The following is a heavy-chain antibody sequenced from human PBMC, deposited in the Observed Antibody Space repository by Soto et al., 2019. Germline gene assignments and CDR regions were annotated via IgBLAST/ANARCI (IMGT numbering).Heavy chain of an antibody. V-gene: IGHV4-30-4*01. Sequence: KPSETLSLTCTVSGGSISSGDYYWSWIRQPPGKGLEWIGYIYYSGSTYYNPSLKSRVTISVDTSKNQFSLKLSSVTAADTAVYYCARDNFLWPAGMDVWGQGTTVTVSS. J-gene: IGHJ6*02. CDR2: IYYSGST. CDR1: GGSISSGDYY. CDR3: ARDNFLWPAGMDV. D-gene: IGHD2-2*01.